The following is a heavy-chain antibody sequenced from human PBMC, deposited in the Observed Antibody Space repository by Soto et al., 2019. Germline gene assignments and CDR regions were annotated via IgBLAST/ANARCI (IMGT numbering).Heavy chain of an antibody. CDR1: GFTFSSYG. Sequence: GGSLRLSCAASGFTFSSYGMHWVRQAPGKGLEWVAVISYDGSNKYYADSVKGRFTISRDNSKNTLYLQMNSLRAEDTAVYYCAKDGIAALPYYYYYMDVWGKGTTVTVSS. CDR3: AKDGIAALPYYYYYMDV. CDR2: ISYDGSNK. J-gene: IGHJ6*03. V-gene: IGHV3-30*18. D-gene: IGHD6-6*01.